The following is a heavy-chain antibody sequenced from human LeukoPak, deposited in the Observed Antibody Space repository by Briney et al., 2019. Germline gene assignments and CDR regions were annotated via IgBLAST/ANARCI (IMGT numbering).Heavy chain of an antibody. Sequence: ASVKVSCKASGYTFTSYSIHWVRQAPGQGLKWLGIINPSGGSTTYAQKFQGRVTMTRDTSTSTVYMELSSLRSEDTAVYYCARDPIGSRWPYYFDYWGQGTLVTVSS. CDR3: ARDPIGSRWPYYFDY. V-gene: IGHV1-46*01. J-gene: IGHJ4*02. CDR1: GYTFTSYS. D-gene: IGHD6-13*01. CDR2: INPSGGST.